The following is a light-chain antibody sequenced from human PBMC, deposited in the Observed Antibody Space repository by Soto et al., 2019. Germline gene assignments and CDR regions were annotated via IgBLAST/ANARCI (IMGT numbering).Light chain of an antibody. CDR1: SRDIGGYDF. V-gene: IGLV2-8*01. J-gene: IGLJ2*01. CDR3: SSYVGSNNLL. CDR2: DVI. Sequence: QSALTQPPSASGSPGQSVTISCTGTSRDIGGYDFVSWYQQHPGKAPKLLIYDVIKRPSGVPDRFSGSKSGNTASLTVSGLQTDDEAAYYCSSYVGSNNLLFGGGTKLTVL.